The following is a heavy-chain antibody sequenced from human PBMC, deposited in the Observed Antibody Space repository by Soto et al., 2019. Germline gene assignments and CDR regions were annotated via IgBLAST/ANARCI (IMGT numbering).Heavy chain of an antibody. CDR1: SSPINSRYY. D-gene: IGHD6-19*01. CDR2: IYHSGST. V-gene: IGHV4-38-2*02. CDR3: ERNTSGRNFDY. Sequence: SETLSLTCTVSSSPINSRYYWGWIRQTPGKGLEWVASIYHSGSTHCNPSLKSRATISVDTSNNQFSLRLSSVTAADTAIYYCERNTSGRNFDYWGQGTQVTVYS. J-gene: IGHJ4*02.